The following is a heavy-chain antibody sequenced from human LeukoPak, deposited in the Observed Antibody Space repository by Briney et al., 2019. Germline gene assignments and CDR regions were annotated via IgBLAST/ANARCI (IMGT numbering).Heavy chain of an antibody. CDR2: INSDGSST. V-gene: IGHV3-74*01. Sequence: GGSLRLSCAASRFTFSNYWMHWVRQVPGKGLVWVSRINSDGSSTSYADFVKGRFTISRDNAKNTLYLQMNSLRAEDTAVYYCARDQSLGGYSYGYIDNWGQGTLVTVSS. CDR3: ARDQSLGGYSYGYIDN. J-gene: IGHJ4*02. D-gene: IGHD5-18*01. CDR1: RFTFSNYW.